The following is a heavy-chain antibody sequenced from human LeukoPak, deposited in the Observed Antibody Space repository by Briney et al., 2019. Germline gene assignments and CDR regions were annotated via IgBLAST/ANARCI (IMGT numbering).Heavy chain of an antibody. J-gene: IGHJ6*02. V-gene: IGHV4-34*01. CDR3: ARGLGAYSSSWHYRYYYYGMDV. CDR1: GGSVSGYY. D-gene: IGHD6-13*01. Sequence: SETLSLTCAVYGGSVSGYYWSWIRQPPGKGLEWIGEINHSGSTNYNPSLKSRVTISVDTSKNQFSLKLSSVTAADTAVYYCARGLGAYSSSWHYRYYYYGMDVWGQGTTVTVSS. CDR2: INHSGST.